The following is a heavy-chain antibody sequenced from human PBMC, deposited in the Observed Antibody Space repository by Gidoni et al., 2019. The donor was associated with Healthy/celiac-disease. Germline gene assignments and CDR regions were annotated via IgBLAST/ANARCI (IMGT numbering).Heavy chain of an antibody. D-gene: IGHD3-22*01. CDR3: ARDSETTGGYYYDSSGYYPAGYFDY. Sequence: EVQLVESGGGLVKPGGSLRLSCAASGFTFSSYRMNWVRQAPGKGLEWVSSISSSSSYIYYADSVKGRFTISRDNAKNSLYLQMNSLRAEDTAVYYCARDSETTGGYYYDSSGYYPAGYFDYWGQGTLVTVSS. J-gene: IGHJ4*02. CDR1: GFTFSSYR. V-gene: IGHV3-21*01. CDR2: ISSSSSYI.